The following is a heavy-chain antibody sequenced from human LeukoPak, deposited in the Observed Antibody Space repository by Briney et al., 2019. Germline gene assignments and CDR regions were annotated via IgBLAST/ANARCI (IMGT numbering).Heavy chain of an antibody. D-gene: IGHD2-21*02. CDR2: IKIDGSST. CDR1: GFTFSSYW. CDR3: AKLTSTVDAYCGGDCYLFDY. Sequence: GGSLRLSCAASGFTFSSYWMHWVRQAPGKGLVWVSRIKIDGSSTFYADSVKGRFTISRDNSKNTLYLQMNSLRAEDTAVYYCAKLTSTVDAYCGGDCYLFDYWGQGTLVTVSS. V-gene: IGHV3-74*01. J-gene: IGHJ4*02.